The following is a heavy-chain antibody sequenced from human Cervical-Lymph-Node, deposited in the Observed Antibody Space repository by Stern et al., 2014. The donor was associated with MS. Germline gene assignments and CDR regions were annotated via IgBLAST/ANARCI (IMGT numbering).Heavy chain of an antibody. J-gene: IGHJ4*02. CDR3: ARDVRGVLFDY. Sequence: DQLVESGGGVVQPGRSLRLSCAASGFTFSSYGMHWVRQAPGKGLVWVAVIWYDGSNKYYADSVKGRFTISRDNSKNTLYLQMNSLRAEDTAVYYCARDVRGVLFDYWGQGTLVTVSS. V-gene: IGHV3-33*01. CDR2: IWYDGSNK. CDR1: GFTFSSYG. D-gene: IGHD3-10*02.